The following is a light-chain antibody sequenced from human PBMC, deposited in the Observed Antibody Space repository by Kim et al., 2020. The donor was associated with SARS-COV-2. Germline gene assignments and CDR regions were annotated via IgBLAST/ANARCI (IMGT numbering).Light chain of an antibody. CDR3: SSYTSTNSIL. Sequence: PGRAPQLMIYDVSKRPSGVSDRFSGSKSGNTASLTISELQAEDEADYYCSSYTSTNSILFGGGTQLTVL. J-gene: IGLJ2*01. CDR2: DVS. V-gene: IGLV2-14*03.